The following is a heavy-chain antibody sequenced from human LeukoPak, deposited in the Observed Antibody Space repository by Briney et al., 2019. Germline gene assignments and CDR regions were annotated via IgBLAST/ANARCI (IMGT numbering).Heavy chain of an antibody. D-gene: IGHD6-13*01. CDR2: ISAYNGNT. CDR3: ARDVYSSRSVDY. V-gene: IGHV1-18*01. Sequence: GASVKVSCKASGYTFNTYAISWVRQAPGQGLQWMGWISAYNGNTNYAQKLQGRVTMTTDTSTSTAYMELRSLRSDDTAVYYCARDVYSSRSVDYWGRGTVVTVSS. J-gene: IGHJ4*02. CDR1: GYTFNTYA.